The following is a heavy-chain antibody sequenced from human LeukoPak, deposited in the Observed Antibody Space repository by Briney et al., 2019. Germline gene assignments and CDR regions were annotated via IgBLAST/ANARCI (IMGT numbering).Heavy chain of an antibody. CDR2: IIPIFGTA. CDR3: ARDRDGSGSYYYYYYYMDV. V-gene: IGHV1-69*06. D-gene: IGHD3-10*01. CDR1: GGTFSSYA. Sequence: SVKASCKASGGTFSSYAISWVRQAPGQGLEWMGRIIPIFGTANYAQKFQGRVTITADKSTSTAYMELSSLRSEDTAVYYCARDRDGSGSYYYYYYYMDVWGKGTTVTVSS. J-gene: IGHJ6*03.